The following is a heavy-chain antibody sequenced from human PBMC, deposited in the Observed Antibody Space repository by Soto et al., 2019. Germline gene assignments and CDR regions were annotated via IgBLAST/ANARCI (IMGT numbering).Heavy chain of an antibody. V-gene: IGHV3-23*01. J-gene: IGHJ6*03. CDR1: GFTFSSYA. CDR3: ARMSTTVTTSYYYYYMDV. D-gene: IGHD4-17*01. CDR2: ISGSGGST. Sequence: GGSLRLSCAASGFTFSSYAMSWVRQAPGKGLEWVSAISGSGGSTYYADSVKGRFTISRDNSKNKLYLQMNSMRAEDTAVYYCARMSTTVTTSYYYYYMDVWGKGTTVTVSS.